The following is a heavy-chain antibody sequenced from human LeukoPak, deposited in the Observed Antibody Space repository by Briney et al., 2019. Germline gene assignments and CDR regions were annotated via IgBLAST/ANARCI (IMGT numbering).Heavy chain of an antibody. Sequence: SETLSLTCTVSGGSISSYYWSWIRQPPGKGLEWIGYIYYSGSTNYNPSLKSRVTISVDTSKNQLSLKLSSVTAADTAVYYCARHLGTSAYSYSMDVWGQGTTVTVSS. J-gene: IGHJ6*02. CDR3: ARHLGTSAYSYSMDV. V-gene: IGHV4-59*08. CDR1: GGSISSYY. CDR2: IYYSGST.